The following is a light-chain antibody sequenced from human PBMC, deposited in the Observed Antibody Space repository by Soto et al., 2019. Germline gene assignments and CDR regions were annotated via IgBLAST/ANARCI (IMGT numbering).Light chain of an antibody. CDR2: EVS. CDR1: SSDVGGYNY. CDR3: TSHAGSNNYV. V-gene: IGLV2-8*01. Sequence: QSALTQPPSASGSPGQSVTISCTGTSSDVGGYNYVSWYQQHPGKAPKLIISEVSKRPSGVPDRSSASKSGNTASLTVSGPHADDEADYYCTSHAGSNNYVFGTGTKLTVL. J-gene: IGLJ1*01.